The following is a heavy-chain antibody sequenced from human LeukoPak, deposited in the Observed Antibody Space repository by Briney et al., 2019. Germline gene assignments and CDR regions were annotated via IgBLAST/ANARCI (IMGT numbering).Heavy chain of an antibody. Sequence: ASVKVSCTASGYTFTGYYMHWVRQAPGQGLEWMGWINPNSGGTNYAQKFQGRVTMTRDTSISTAYMELSRLRSDDTAVYYCARDNYSSSSLWYYYYYMDVWGKGTTVTVSS. CDR2: INPNSGGT. V-gene: IGHV1-2*02. CDR3: ARDNYSSSSLWYYYYYMDV. CDR1: GYTFTGYY. D-gene: IGHD6-6*01. J-gene: IGHJ6*03.